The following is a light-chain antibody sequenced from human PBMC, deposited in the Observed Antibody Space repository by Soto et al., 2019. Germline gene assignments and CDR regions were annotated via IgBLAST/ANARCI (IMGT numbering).Light chain of an antibody. J-gene: IGKJ1*01. Sequence: EIVLTQSPGTLSLSPGERATLSCRASQSVSSSYLAWYQQKPGQAPRLLIFGASSRATGTPDRFSGSGSGTDFTLTISRLEPEDSAVYHCQQYGGSPPTFGQGTKGGYQ. CDR1: QSVSSSY. CDR3: QQYGGSPPT. CDR2: GAS. V-gene: IGKV3-20*01.